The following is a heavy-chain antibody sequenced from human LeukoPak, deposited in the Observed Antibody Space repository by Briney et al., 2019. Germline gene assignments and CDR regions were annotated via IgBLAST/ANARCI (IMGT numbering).Heavy chain of an antibody. Sequence: GGSLRLSCAASGFTFSFYGMTWVRQAPGKGLEWVSYISSGATTVYYADSVKGRFTISRDNAKNSLYLQMNSLRAEDTAVYYCARAGTIAAAGTSTYYYYGMDVWGQGTTVTVSS. V-gene: IGHV3-48*04. D-gene: IGHD6-13*01. CDR1: GFTFSFYG. CDR3: ARAGTIAAAGTSTYYYYGMDV. CDR2: ISSGATTV. J-gene: IGHJ6*02.